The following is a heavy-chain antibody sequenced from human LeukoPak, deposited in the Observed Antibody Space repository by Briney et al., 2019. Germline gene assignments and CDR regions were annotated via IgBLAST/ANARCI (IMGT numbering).Heavy chain of an antibody. CDR2: IRQDGSKI. Sequence: GGSLRLSCAASGFTFSTYWMSWVRQAPGKGLEWVANIRQDGSKIYYVDSVKGRFTISRDNAKNSLYLQMNNLRAEDMAVYYCAKDGMTTAPLARNYYYYYMDVWGKGTTVTVSS. V-gene: IGHV3-7*01. J-gene: IGHJ6*03. CDR3: AKDGMTTAPLARNYYYYYMDV. D-gene: IGHD4-11*01. CDR1: GFTFSTYW.